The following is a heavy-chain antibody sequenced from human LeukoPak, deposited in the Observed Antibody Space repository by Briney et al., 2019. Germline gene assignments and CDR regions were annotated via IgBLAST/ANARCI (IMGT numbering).Heavy chain of an antibody. CDR1: GFTFSSYW. J-gene: IGHJ6*03. CDR3: ARVSSYYYYYYVDV. Sequence: PGGSLRLSCAASGFTFSSYWMSWVRQAPGKGLEWVANIKQDGSEKYYVDSVKGRFTISRDNAKNSLYLQMNSLRAEDTAVYYCARVSSYYYYYYVDVWGKGTTVTVSS. CDR2: IKQDGSEK. V-gene: IGHV3-7*01.